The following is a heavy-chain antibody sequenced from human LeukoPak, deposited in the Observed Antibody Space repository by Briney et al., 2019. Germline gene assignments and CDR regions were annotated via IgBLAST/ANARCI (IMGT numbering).Heavy chain of an antibody. J-gene: IGHJ4*02. CDR1: GFIFRSYS. D-gene: IGHD6-19*01. V-gene: IGHV3-48*01. CDR2: ISGSGTSI. Sequence: GGSLRLSCAASGFIFRSYSMNWVRQAPGKGLEWLSYISGSGTSIYYADSVKGRFTISRDNAENSLYLQMNSLRAEDTAVYYCAKYAGIAVAGSGGYFDYWGQGTLVTVSS. CDR3: AKYAGIAVAGSGGYFDY.